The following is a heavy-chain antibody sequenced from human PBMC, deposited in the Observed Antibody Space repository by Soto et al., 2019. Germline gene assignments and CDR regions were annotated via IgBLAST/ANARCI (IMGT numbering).Heavy chain of an antibody. V-gene: IGHV3-11*06. CDR1: GFTFSGYY. J-gene: IGHJ6*02. Sequence: QVQLVESGGASVKPGGSLRLSCAASGFTFSGYYMSWIRQAPGKGLEWVAWIESTGTYTNYADSVKGRFTISRDNSKNSLYPQMNSLRAEDTALYYCVRELGGLDVWGRGTTVTVPS. CDR2: IESTGTYT. D-gene: IGHD6-25*01. CDR3: VRELGGLDV.